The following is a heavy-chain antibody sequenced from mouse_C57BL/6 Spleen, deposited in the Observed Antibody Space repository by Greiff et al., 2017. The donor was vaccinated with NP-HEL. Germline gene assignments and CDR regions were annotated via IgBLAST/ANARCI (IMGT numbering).Heavy chain of an antibody. CDR1: GFTFSDYG. V-gene: IGHV5-17*01. CDR3: ARTYGSSPYYAMDY. Sequence: EVKVVESGGGLVKPGGSLKLSCAASGFTFSDYGMHWVRQAPEKGLEWVAYISSGSSTIYYADTVKGRFTISRDNAKNTLFLQMTSLRSEDTAMYYCARTYGSSPYYAMDYWGQGTSVTVSS. CDR2: ISSGSSTI. D-gene: IGHD1-1*01. J-gene: IGHJ4*01.